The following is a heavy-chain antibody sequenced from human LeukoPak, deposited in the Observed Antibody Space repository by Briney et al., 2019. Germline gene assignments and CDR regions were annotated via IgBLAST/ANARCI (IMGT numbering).Heavy chain of an antibody. Sequence: GGSPRLSCAASGFTFSSYGMHWVRQAPGKGLEWVAVISYDGSNKYYADSVKGRFTIPRDNSKNTLYLQMNSLRAEDTAVYYCARGGIVVVPAALDIWGQGTMVTVSS. CDR2: ISYDGSNK. CDR1: GFTFSSYG. D-gene: IGHD2-2*01. CDR3: ARGGIVVVPAALDI. V-gene: IGHV3-30*03. J-gene: IGHJ3*02.